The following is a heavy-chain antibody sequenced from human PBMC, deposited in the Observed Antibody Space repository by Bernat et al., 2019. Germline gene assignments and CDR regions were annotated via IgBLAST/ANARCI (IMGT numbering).Heavy chain of an antibody. Sequence: QVQLVESGGGVVQPGRSLRLSCAASGFTFSSYGMHWVRQAPGKGLEWVAVIWYDGSNKYYADSVKGRFTISRDNSKNTLYLQMNSLRAEDMAVYYCARDQQLLSAYFDYWGQGTLVTVSS. CDR3: ARDQQLLSAYFDY. CDR1: GFTFSSYG. CDR2: IWYDGSNK. J-gene: IGHJ4*02. V-gene: IGHV3-33*01. D-gene: IGHD2-2*01.